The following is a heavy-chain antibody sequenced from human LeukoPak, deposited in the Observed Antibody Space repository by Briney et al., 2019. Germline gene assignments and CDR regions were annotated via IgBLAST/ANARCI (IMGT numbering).Heavy chain of an antibody. CDR1: GYTFTSYY. Sequence: ASVKVSCKASGYTFTSYYIHWVRQAPGQGLEWMGIINPSGGSTSYAQKFQGRVTMTRDMSTSTVYMELSSLRSEDTAVYYCARVRSGGDYYYYYMDVWGKGTTVTVSS. V-gene: IGHV1-46*01. CDR2: INPSGGST. J-gene: IGHJ6*03. CDR3: ARVRSGGDYYYYYMDV. D-gene: IGHD2-21*01.